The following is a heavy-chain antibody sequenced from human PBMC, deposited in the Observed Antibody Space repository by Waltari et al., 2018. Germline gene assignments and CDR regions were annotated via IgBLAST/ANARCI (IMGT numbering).Heavy chain of an antibody. D-gene: IGHD2-15*01. CDR3: ARWDTPGRYFGD. CDR1: GGSTTSYF. Sequence: QVQLQESGPGLMKPSETLSLTCSVSGGSTTSYFWNWIRQPPGKGLEWIGSIRHPGATKCNPSIKSRVTMAVDTSRNQISLRLTSVTAADTAVYYCARWDTPGRYFGDWGQGTPVTVSS. CDR2: IRHPGAT. J-gene: IGHJ4*02. V-gene: IGHV4-59*08.